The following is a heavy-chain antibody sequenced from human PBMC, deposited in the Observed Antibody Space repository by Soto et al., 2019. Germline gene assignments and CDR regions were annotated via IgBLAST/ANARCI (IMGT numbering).Heavy chain of an antibody. J-gene: IGHJ5*02. CDR2: IYYSGST. CDR1: GGSISSGGYY. Sequence: PSETLSLTCTVSGGSISSGGYYWSWIRQHPGKGLEWIGYIYYSGSTYYNPSLKSRVTISVDTSKNQFSLKLSSVTAADTAVYYCARLAGTTVWFDPWGQGTLVTVSS. V-gene: IGHV4-31*03. CDR3: ARLAGTTVWFDP. D-gene: IGHD1-7*01.